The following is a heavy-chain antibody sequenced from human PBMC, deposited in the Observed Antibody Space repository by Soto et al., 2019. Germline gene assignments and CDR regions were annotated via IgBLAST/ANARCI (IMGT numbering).Heavy chain of an antibody. CDR1: GGSISSSSYY. D-gene: IGHD3-10*01. CDR2: IYYSGST. Sequence: SETLSLTCTVSGGSISSSSYYWGWIRQPPGKGLEWIGSIYYSGSTYYNPSLKSRVTISVDTSKNQFSLKLSSVTAADTAVYYCARRAVYYYGSGSYRFDYWGQGTLVTVSS. J-gene: IGHJ4*02. CDR3: ARRAVYYYGSGSYRFDY. V-gene: IGHV4-39*01.